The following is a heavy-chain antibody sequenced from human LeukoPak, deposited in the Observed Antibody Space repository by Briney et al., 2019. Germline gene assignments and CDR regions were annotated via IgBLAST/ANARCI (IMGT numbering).Heavy chain of an antibody. V-gene: IGHV3-30*03. Sequence: GGSLRLSCAASGFTFSSYGMHWVRQAPGKGLEWVAVISYDGSNKYYADSVKGRFTISRDNSKNTLYLQMNSLRAEDTAVYHCASLTMAGDYWGQGTLVTVSS. CDR2: ISYDGSNK. D-gene: IGHD3-10*01. CDR1: GFTFSSYG. J-gene: IGHJ4*02. CDR3: ASLTMAGDY.